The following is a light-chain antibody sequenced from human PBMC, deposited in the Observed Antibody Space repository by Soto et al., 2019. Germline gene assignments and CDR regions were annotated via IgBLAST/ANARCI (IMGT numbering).Light chain of an antibody. CDR3: HQHSHWPPWT. CDR1: ENVRTF. CDR2: GAS. Sequence: EVVLTQSPATLSLSPGERATLSCRASENVRTFVDWYQHQPGQAPRLLMFGASNRATGIPARFSGSGSGTDFTLTISIRGPEAVAVYYCHQHSHWPPWTFGQGTRVEIQ. V-gene: IGKV3-11*01. J-gene: IGKJ1*01.